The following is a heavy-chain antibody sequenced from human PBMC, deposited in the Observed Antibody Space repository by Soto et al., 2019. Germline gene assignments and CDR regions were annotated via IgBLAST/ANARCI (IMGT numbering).Heavy chain of an antibody. J-gene: IGHJ6*02. CDR1: GYTFTSYG. V-gene: IGHV1-18*01. D-gene: IGHD6-6*01. Sequence: QVQLVQSGAEVKKPGASVKVSCKASGYTFTSYGISWVRQAPGQGLEWMGWISAYNGNTNYAQKLQGRVTMTTATHTRTAYMEQSSLRSDDTAVYYCARDGIGRWTTEYSSSSGAPLYYSYYGMDVWGQGTTVTVSS. CDR2: ISAYNGNT. CDR3: ARDGIGRWTTEYSSSSGAPLYYSYYGMDV.